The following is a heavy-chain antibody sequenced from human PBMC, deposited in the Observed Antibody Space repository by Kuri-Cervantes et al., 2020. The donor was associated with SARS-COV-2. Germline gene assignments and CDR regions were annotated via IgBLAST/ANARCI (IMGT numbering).Heavy chain of an antibody. CDR3: VRDSTSGDV. V-gene: IGHV3-21*01. Sequence: GESLKISCAASGFTFSRYSMNWVRQAPGKGLEWVSSISSSSRSIYYADSVKGRFTISRDNAKNSLYLQMSSLRADDTAVYYCVRDSTSGDVWGKGTPVTVSS. J-gene: IGHJ6*04. D-gene: IGHD2-2*01. CDR1: GFTFSRYS. CDR2: ISSSSRSI.